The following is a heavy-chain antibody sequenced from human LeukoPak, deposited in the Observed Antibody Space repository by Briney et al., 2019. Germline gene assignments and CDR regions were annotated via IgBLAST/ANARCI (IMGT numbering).Heavy chain of an antibody. CDR2: INPSGGST. Sequence: GASVKVSCKASGYTFTSYYMHWVRQAPGQGLEWMGIINPSGGSTNYAQKFQGRVTITADKSTSTAYMELSSLRSEDTAVYYCARGPGIRGYSYGPTLHWGQGTMVTVSS. CDR3: ARGPGIRGYSYGPTLH. D-gene: IGHD5-18*01. J-gene: IGHJ3*01. V-gene: IGHV1-46*01. CDR1: GYTFTSYY.